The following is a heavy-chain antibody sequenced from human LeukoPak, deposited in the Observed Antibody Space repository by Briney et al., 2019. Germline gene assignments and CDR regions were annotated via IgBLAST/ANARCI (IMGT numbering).Heavy chain of an antibody. CDR1: GGSISSYY. D-gene: IGHD3-10*01. J-gene: IGHJ6*02. CDR2: IYYSGST. CDR3: ARGVRGNPQYYYYGMDV. V-gene: IGHV4-59*01. Sequence: ASETLSLTCTVSGGSISSYYWSWIRQPPGKGLEWIGYIYYSGSTNYNPSLKSRVTISVDTSKNQFSLKLSSVTAADTAVYYYARGVRGNPQYYYYGMDVWGQGTTVTVSS.